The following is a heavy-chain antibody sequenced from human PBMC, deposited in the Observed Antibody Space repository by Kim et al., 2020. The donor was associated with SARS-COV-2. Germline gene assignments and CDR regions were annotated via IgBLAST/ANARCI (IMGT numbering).Heavy chain of an antibody. V-gene: IGHV3-74*01. CDR3: ARGMSYSFDY. Sequence: TVYADCVRGRFSIARDNAKNTLYLQMNTLRAEDTAVYYCARGMSYSFDYWGQGSLVSVSS. CDR2: T. J-gene: IGHJ4*02. D-gene: IGHD3-10*01.